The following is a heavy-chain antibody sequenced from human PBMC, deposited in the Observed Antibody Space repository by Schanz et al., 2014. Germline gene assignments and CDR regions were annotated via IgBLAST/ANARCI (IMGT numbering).Heavy chain of an antibody. CDR2: IGNGGVTT. V-gene: IGHV3-48*04. CDR3: ARIGGSVFDY. CDR1: GFTFSIYA. Sequence: EVQLVESGGGLVQPGGSLRLSCSASGFTFSIYAMHWVRQVPGRGLEWVSYIGNGGVTTSYADSVKGRFTISRDNTKNSLYLQRNSLRAEDTAVYDCARIGGSVFDYWAQGTLVTVSS. J-gene: IGHJ4*02. D-gene: IGHD3-10*01.